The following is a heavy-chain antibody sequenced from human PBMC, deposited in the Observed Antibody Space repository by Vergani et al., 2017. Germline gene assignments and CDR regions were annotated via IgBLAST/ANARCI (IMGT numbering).Heavy chain of an antibody. Sequence: EVQLLQSGGGVIQPGGSVRLSCAASGFTFSACPMTWVRQAPGKGLEWVSAISARYPSTYYADSVKGRFTISRDNSKNTLYLQMNSLRAEDTAVYYCAREGWELLRAFDIWGQGTMVTVSS. CDR1: GFTFSACP. CDR2: ISARYPST. D-gene: IGHD1-26*01. J-gene: IGHJ3*02. V-gene: IGHV3-23*01. CDR3: AREGWELLRAFDI.